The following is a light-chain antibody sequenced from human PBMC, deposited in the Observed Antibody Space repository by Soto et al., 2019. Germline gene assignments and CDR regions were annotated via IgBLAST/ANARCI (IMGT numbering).Light chain of an antibody. CDR2: AAS. CDR1: QDISNY. V-gene: IGKV1-9*01. CDR3: QQLHTFPRT. J-gene: IGKJ2*01. Sequence: DIQLTQSPSFLSASIGDRVTIICRASQDISNYIAWYRQKPGRAPNLLIYAASTLHSGVPSRFSGSGSGTEFTLTISSVQPEDFATYYCQQLHTFPRTFGQRTKLEIK.